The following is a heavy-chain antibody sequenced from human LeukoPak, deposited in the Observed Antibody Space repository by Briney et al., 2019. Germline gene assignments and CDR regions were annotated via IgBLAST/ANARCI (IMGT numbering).Heavy chain of an antibody. CDR3: AKDRKDKYDSSGYSFDYGMDV. CDR2: IAYDGSIK. CDR1: GFTFSSYG. D-gene: IGHD3-22*01. Sequence: GGSLRLSCAASGFTFSSYGMHWVRQAPGKGLEWVAVIAYDGSIKYYADSVKGRFTISRDNSKNTLFLQVNSLRGEDTAVYYCAKDRKDKYDSSGYSFDYGMDVWGQGTTVTVSS. V-gene: IGHV3-30*18. J-gene: IGHJ6*02.